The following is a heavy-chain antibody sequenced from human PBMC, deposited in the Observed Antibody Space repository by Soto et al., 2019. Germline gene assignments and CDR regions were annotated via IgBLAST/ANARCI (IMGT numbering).Heavy chain of an antibody. CDR3: AWDNWFFDD. V-gene: IGHV4-59*11. CDR1: SGSINNHY. J-gene: IGHJ4*02. CDR2: INYSGST. Sequence: QVQLQESGPGLVKPSATLSLTCTVASGSINNHYWSGIRQPPGQGLEWIGYINYSGSTKYTPSIKSRVTICVETAENELYLRMSSPAAAGTAIYDGAWDNWFFDDWGQGTLVTVSS. D-gene: IGHD1-20*01.